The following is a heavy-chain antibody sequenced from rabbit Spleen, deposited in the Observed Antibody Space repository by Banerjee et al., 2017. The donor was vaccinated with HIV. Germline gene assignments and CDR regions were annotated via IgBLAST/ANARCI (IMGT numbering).Heavy chain of an antibody. CDR1: GFSFSSGYD. CDR2: IDAGSSGFT. J-gene: IGHJ4*01. V-gene: IGHV1S45*01. Sequence: QEQLVASGGGLVKPGASLTLTCTASGFSFSSGYDMCWVRQAPGKGLEWIVCIDAGSSGFTYFATWAKGRFTCSKTSSTTVTLQMTRLTAADTATYFCARDAAGREDFNLWGPGTLVTVS. CDR3: ARDAAGREDFNL. D-gene: IGHD4-2*01.